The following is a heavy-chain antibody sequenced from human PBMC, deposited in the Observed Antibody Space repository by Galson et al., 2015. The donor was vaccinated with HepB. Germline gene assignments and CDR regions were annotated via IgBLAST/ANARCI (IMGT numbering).Heavy chain of an antibody. D-gene: IGHD3-10*01. Sequence: SLRLSCAASGFTFSDYPMSWIRQAPGKGLEWVSYISSSSSYTNYADSVKGRFTISRDNAKNSLYLQMNSLRAEDTAVYYCARAHAHNSWFGELLPQYYYYYGMDVWGQGTTVTVSS. CDR1: GFTFSDYP. CDR3: ARAHAHNSWFGELLPQYYYYYGMDV. V-gene: IGHV3-11*06. CDR2: ISSSSSYT. J-gene: IGHJ6*02.